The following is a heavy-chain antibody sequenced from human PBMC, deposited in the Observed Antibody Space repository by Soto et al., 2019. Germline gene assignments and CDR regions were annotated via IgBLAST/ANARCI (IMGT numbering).Heavy chain of an antibody. Sequence: QVQLQESGPGLVKPSQTLSLTCTVSGDSISSGGYYWSWIRQHPGKGLEWIGYIYYSGSTNYNPSLKSRVTISVDTSKNPFSLKLSSVTAADTAVYYCARGGRRSPGIDVWGQGTTVTVSS. CDR3: ARGGRRSPGIDV. V-gene: IGHV4-31*03. J-gene: IGHJ6*02. CDR2: IYYSGST. CDR1: GDSISSGGYY.